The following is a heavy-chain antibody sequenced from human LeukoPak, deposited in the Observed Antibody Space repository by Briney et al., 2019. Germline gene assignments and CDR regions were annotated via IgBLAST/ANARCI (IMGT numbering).Heavy chain of an antibody. CDR2: IYYSGST. Sequence: SETLSLTCAVYGGSFSGCYWSWIRQPPGKGLEWIGYIYYSGSTYYNPSLKSRVTISVDTSKNQFSLKLSSVTAADTAVYYCAREGGRSTVTTLDYYYYYMDVWGKGTTVTVSS. D-gene: IGHD4-11*01. V-gene: IGHV4-30-4*08. CDR3: AREGGRSTVTTLDYYYYYMDV. CDR1: GGSFSGCY. J-gene: IGHJ6*03.